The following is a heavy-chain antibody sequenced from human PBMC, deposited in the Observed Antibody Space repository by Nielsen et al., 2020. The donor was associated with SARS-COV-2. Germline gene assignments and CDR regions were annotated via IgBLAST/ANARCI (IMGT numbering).Heavy chain of an antibody. CDR2: ISSDGSE. Sequence: GGSLRLSCAASGFTFSSYDIHWVRQAPGKGLEWVAEISSDGSEKYAASVKGRFTISRDNSENTVSLEMGSLRTEDTATYFCANGERGRLEGVGPARAFDYWGQGTLVIVSS. D-gene: IGHD5-12*01. CDR1: GFTFSSYD. J-gene: IGHJ4*02. CDR3: ANGERGRLEGVGPARAFDY. V-gene: IGHV3-30*18.